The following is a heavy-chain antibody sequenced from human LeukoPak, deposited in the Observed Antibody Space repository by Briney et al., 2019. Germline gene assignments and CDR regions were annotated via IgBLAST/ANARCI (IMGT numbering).Heavy chain of an antibody. CDR3: ARGKGYCSSTSCYFDY. CDR2: INHSGST. J-gene: IGHJ4*02. CDR1: GGSFSGYY. D-gene: IGHD2-2*01. V-gene: IGHV4-34*01. Sequence: PSETLSLTCAVYGGSFSGYYWSWIRQPPGKELEWIGEINHSGSTNYNPSLKSRVTISVDTSKNQFSLKLSSVTAADTAVYYCARGKGYCSSTSCYFDYWGQGTLVTVSS.